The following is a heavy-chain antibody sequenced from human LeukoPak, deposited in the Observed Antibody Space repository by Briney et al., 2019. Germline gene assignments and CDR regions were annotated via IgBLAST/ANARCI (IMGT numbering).Heavy chain of an antibody. V-gene: IGHV1-2*06. CDR3: ARVVAAAKGGSYYYYYMDV. D-gene: IGHD6-13*01. CDR2: INPNSGGT. CDR1: GYTFTGYY. Sequence: ASVKVSCKASGYTFTGYYMHWVRQAPGQGLEWMGRINPNSGGTNYAQKLQGRVTMTTDTSTSTAYMELRSLRSDDTAVYYCARVVAAAKGGSYYYYYMDVWGKGTTVTVSS. J-gene: IGHJ6*03.